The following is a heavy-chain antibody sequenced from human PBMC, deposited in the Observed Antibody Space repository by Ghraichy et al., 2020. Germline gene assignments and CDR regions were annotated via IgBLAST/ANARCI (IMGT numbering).Heavy chain of an antibody. V-gene: IGHV3-23*01. CDR3: AKDHDYYDSSGYPN. D-gene: IGHD3-22*01. J-gene: IGHJ4*02. CDR2: ISGSGGST. Sequence: LSLTCAASGFTFSSYAMSWVRQAPGKGLEWVSAISGSGGSTYYADSVKGRFTISRDNSKNTLYLQMNSLRAEDTAVYYCAKDHDYYDSSGYPNWGQGTLVTVSS. CDR1: GFTFSSYA.